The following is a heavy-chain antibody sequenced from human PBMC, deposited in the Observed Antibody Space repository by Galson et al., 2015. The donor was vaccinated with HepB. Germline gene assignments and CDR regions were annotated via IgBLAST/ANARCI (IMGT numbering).Heavy chain of an antibody. CDR1: GFTFSNYI. Sequence: SLRLSCAASGFTFSNYIMSWVRQAPGKGLEGVSAILGSGGSIYYTDSVRGRFTISRDNSKNTLYLQMNSLRAEDTALYYCAKGTGGAFDLWGHGTMVTVSS. CDR2: ILGSGGSI. CDR3: AKGTGGAFDL. V-gene: IGHV3-23*01. J-gene: IGHJ3*01. D-gene: IGHD4-23*01.